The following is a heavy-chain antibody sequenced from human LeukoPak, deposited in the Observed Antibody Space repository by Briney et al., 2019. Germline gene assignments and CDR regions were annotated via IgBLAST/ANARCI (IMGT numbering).Heavy chain of an antibody. D-gene: IGHD6-13*01. Sequence: GASVKVSCKASGYTFTSYYMRWVRQAPGQGLEWMGIINPSGGSTSYAQKFQGRVTMTRDMSTSTVYMELSSLRSEDTAVYYCARDHIAAADAFDIWGQGTMVTVSS. J-gene: IGHJ3*02. CDR3: ARDHIAAADAFDI. CDR1: GYTFTSYY. CDR2: INPSGGST. V-gene: IGHV1-46*01.